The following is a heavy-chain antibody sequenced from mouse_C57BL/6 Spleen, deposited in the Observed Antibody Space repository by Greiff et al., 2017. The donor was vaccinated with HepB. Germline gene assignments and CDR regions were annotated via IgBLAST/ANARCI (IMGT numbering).Heavy chain of an antibody. CDR1: GFSLTSYG. V-gene: IGHV2-2*01. D-gene: IGHD2-4*01. CDR2: IWSGGST. Sequence: VHLVESGPGLVQPSQSLSITCTVSGFSLTSYGVHWVRQSPGKGLEWLGVIWSGGSTDYNAAFISRLSISKDNSKSQVFFKMNSLQADDTAIYYCARSYDYGWYFDVWGTGTTVTVSS. J-gene: IGHJ1*03. CDR3: ARSYDYGWYFDV.